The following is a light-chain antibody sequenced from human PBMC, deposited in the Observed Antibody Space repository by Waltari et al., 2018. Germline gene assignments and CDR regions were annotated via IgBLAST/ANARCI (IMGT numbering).Light chain of an antibody. CDR2: LNSDGSH. J-gene: IGLJ2*01. CDR1: SGHSSYA. CDR3: QTWGTGDVV. Sequence: QLVLTQSPSASASLGASVKLTCTLSSGHSSYAIAWHQQQPEKGPRYLMKLNSDGSHSKGDGIPDRFSGSSSGAERYLTISSRQSEDEADYYCQTWGTGDVVFGGGTKLTVL. V-gene: IGLV4-69*01.